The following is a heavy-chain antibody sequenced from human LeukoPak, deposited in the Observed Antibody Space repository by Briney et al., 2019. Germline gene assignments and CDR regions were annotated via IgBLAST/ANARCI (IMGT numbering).Heavy chain of an antibody. CDR1: GYNLTELS. V-gene: IGHV1-24*01. J-gene: IGHJ3*02. Sequence: ASVKVSCKVSGYNLTELSMHWVRQAPGKGLGWMGGFDPEDGETIYAQKFQGRVTMTEDTSTDTAYMELSSLRSEDTAVYYCATDHNMIRLRAFDIWGQGTMVTVSS. CDR2: FDPEDGET. CDR3: ATDHNMIRLRAFDI. D-gene: IGHD3-22*01.